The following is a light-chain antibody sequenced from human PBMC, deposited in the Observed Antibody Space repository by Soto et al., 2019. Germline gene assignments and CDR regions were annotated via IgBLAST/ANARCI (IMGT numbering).Light chain of an antibody. CDR1: QSISSY. CDR2: AAS. J-gene: IGKJ1*01. Sequence: IQSTPSPSSLSASVSDRVPITCRASQSISSYLNWYQQKPGKAPKLLIYAASSLQSGVPSRFSGSGSGTDFTLTISSLQPDDFATYYCQQSYSTPRFGQGTKVDIK. V-gene: IGKV1-39*01. CDR3: QQSYSTPR.